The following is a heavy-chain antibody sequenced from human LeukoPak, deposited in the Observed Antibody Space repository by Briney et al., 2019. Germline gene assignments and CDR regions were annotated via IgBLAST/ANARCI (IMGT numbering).Heavy chain of an antibody. D-gene: IGHD4-23*01. V-gene: IGHV3-48*03. CDR2: ISSSGSTI. Sequence: GGSLRLSCAASGFTFSSYEMNWVRQAPGKGLEWVSYISSSGSTIYYADSVKGRFTISRDNAKNSLYLQMNSLRAEDTAVYYCARYQRGVVRSYYYYYYMDVWGKGTTVTISS. CDR3: ARYQRGVVRSYYYYYYMDV. CDR1: GFTFSSYE. J-gene: IGHJ6*03.